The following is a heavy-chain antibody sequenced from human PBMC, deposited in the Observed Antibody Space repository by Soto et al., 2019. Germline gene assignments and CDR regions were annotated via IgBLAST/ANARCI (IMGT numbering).Heavy chain of an antibody. D-gene: IGHD3-10*01. CDR3: VGRRGSY. Sequence: PGGSLRLSCAASGFIFSNFWMTWVRQAPGKGLEWVANIKQDGSEKYYVDSVKGRFTISRDNAKNSLYLQMNSLRAEDTAVYYCVGRRGSYWGQGTLVTVSS. CDR2: IKQDGSEK. CDR1: GFIFSNFW. V-gene: IGHV3-7*01. J-gene: IGHJ4*02.